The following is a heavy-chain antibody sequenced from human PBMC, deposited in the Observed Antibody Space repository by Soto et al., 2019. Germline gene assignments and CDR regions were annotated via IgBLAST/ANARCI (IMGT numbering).Heavy chain of an antibody. D-gene: IGHD6-13*01. CDR1: GDLFNNYA. CDR3: AASSSVAAAGYFKF. J-gene: IGHJ4*02. V-gene: IGHV1-69*06. CDR2: ISPLFSTT. Sequence: QVQLVQSGAEVKEPGSSVKVSCKATGDLFNNYAFNWVRQAPGQGLEWMGRISPLFSTTNYAQKFQGRVTIGVDKLTTIFYLKVSILESEDTAMYYCAASSSVAAAGYFKFWGQGTLVTVSP.